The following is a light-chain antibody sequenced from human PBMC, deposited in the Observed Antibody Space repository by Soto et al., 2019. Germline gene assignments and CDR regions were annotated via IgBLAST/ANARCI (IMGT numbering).Light chain of an antibody. V-gene: IGLV2-14*01. CDR1: GSDIAGYNY. J-gene: IGLJ1*01. Sequence: QSVLTQPASVTGSLGQSITISCTGTGSDIAGYNYISWYQQLPGKVPKLIIYEVTIRPSGISNRFSGSKSGNTASLTISGLKAEDEADYFCTSLPNTNSLYGFATGTKATVL. CDR3: TSLPNTNSLYG. CDR2: EVT.